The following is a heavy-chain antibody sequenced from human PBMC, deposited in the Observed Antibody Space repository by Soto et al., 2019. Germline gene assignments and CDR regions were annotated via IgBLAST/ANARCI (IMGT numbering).Heavy chain of an antibody. V-gene: IGHV3-74*01. D-gene: IGHD4-4*01. CDR2: INDDGRRT. CDR1: GFTFSSYW. Sequence: EVQLVESGGGLVQPGGSLRLSCAASGFTFSSYWMHWVRQAPGKGLEWVSRINDDGRRTSYADSVKGRFTISRDKAKNTLYLQMNSLRDDDXXXXXCARRHRPSYTSDYWGQGTLVTVSS. J-gene: IGHJ4*02. CDR3: ARRHRPSYTSDY.